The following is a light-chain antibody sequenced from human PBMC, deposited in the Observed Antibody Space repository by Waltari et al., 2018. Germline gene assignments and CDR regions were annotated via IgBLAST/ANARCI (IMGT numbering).Light chain of an antibody. Sequence: QLVLTHSPSVSASLGASVKLTCTLSSGHSSNIIAWLQQQPEKGPRFLMKVNSDGSHTKGDDIPDRFSGSSSGAERYLTISGLQSEDEAEYYCETGGHGTWVIGGGTKVTVL. J-gene: IGLJ3*02. CDR3: ETGGHGTWV. CDR2: VNSDGSH. V-gene: IGLV4-69*01. CDR1: SGHSSNI.